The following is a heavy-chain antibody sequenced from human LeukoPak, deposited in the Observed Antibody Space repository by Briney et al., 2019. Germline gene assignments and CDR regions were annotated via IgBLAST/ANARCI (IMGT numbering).Heavy chain of an antibody. Sequence: GGSLRLSCAASGFTFSSYSMNWVSQAPGKGLEWVSYISSSSSTIYYADSVKGRFTISRDNAKNSLYLQMNSLRAEDTAVYYCAREAINGNDPGRAFDIWGQGTMVTVSS. CDR1: GFTFSSYS. V-gene: IGHV3-48*01. CDR3: AREAINGNDPGRAFDI. D-gene: IGHD1-1*01. J-gene: IGHJ3*02. CDR2: ISSSSSTI.